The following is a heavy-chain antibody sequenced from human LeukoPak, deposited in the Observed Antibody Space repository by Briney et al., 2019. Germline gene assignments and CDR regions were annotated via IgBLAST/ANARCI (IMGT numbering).Heavy chain of an antibody. CDR1: GYTFTSYG. CDR2: ISANNDNA. D-gene: IGHD2-2*01. Sequence: GASVKVSCKASGYTFTSYGISWVRQAPGQGLEWMGWISANNDNANYAQKLQGRVTMTTDTSTGTAYMELRSLRSDDTAVYYCARDLGSSTTNRWFDPWGQGTLVTVSS. V-gene: IGHV1-18*01. CDR3: ARDLGSSTTNRWFDP. J-gene: IGHJ5*02.